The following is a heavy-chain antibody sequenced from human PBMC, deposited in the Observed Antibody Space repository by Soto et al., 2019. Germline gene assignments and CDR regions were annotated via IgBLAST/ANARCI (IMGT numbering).Heavy chain of an antibody. CDR1: GYTFSTYG. CDR2: ISAYNGDTET. CDR3: AREAAVMAAAGPAY. D-gene: IGHD6-13*01. Sequence: QVQLVQSGAEVKKPGASVKVSCKASGYTFSTYGISWVRQAPGQGLEWMGWISAYNGDTETNYAQKFQGRVTMTTDTSPSAAYMELRNLRSDDTAVYYCAREAAVMAAAGPAYWGQGTLVTVSS. J-gene: IGHJ4*02. V-gene: IGHV1-18*01.